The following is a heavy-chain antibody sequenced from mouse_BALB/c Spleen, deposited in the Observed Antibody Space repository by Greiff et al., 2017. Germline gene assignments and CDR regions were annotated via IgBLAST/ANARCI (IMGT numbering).Heavy chain of an antibody. CDR3: ARAIYDGYSRAMDY. Sequence: EVKLMESGGGLVQPGGSRKLSCAASGFTFSSFGMHWVRQAPEKGLAWVAYISSGSITIYYADTVKGRFTISRDNPKNTLFLQMTSLRSEDTAMYYCARAIYDGYSRAMDYWGQGTSVTGSS. V-gene: IGHV5-17*02. D-gene: IGHD2-3*01. J-gene: IGHJ4*01. CDR1: GFTFSSFG. CDR2: ISSGSITI.